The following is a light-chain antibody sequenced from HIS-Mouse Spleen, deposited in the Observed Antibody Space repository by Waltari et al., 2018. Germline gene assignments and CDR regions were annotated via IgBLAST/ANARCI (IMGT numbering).Light chain of an antibody. CDR3: EQYNNWPLWT. J-gene: IGKJ1*01. CDR2: GAS. V-gene: IGKV3-15*01. Sequence: IVMTHSPPTLSVSPGGRATLSCGASQSVSSNLAWYQKKPGQAPRLLIYGASTRATGIPATFSGSGSGNEFAHSISSMQSEDFAVYYCEQYNNWPLWTFEEATKV. CDR1: QSVSSN.